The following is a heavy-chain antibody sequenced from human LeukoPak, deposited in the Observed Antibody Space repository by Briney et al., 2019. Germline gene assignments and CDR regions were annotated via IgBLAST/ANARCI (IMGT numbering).Heavy chain of an antibody. Sequence: ASVKVSCKASGYPFTSYYIHWVRQAPGQGLEWVGIINIPSGGSTSYGQKFQGRVTMTRDTSTSTVYMELSSLRSEDTAVYYCTRESGGSYNDYWGQGTPVTVSS. CDR2: INIPSGGST. CDR3: TRESGGSYNDY. V-gene: IGHV1-46*01. J-gene: IGHJ4*02. D-gene: IGHD1-26*01. CDR1: GYPFTSYY.